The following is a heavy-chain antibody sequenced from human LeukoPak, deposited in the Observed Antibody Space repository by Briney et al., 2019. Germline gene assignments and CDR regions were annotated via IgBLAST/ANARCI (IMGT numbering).Heavy chain of an antibody. V-gene: IGHV3-23*01. D-gene: IGHD6-19*01. CDR2: ISGSGGST. CDR1: GFTFSSYA. CDR3: AIDESGWDYFDY. J-gene: IGHJ4*02. Sequence: PGGSLRLSCAASGFTFSSYAMSWVRQAPGKGLEWVSAISGSGGSTYYADSVKGRFTISRDNSKNTLYLQMNSLRAEDTAVYYCAIDESGWDYFDYWGQGTLVTVSS.